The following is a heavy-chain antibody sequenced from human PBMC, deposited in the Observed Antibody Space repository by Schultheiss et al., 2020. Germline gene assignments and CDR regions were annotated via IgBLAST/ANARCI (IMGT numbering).Heavy chain of an antibody. CDR1: GGSFSGYY. V-gene: IGHV4-34*01. CDR3: ARARTIGRKGPQYFQH. J-gene: IGHJ1*01. D-gene: IGHD2-8*01. Sequence: SQPLSLTCAVYGGSFSGYYWSWIRQPPGKGLEWIGEINHSGSTNYNPSLKSRVTISVDTSKNQFSLKLSSVTAADTAVYYCARARTIGRKGPQYFQHWGQGTLVTVSS. CDR2: INHSGST.